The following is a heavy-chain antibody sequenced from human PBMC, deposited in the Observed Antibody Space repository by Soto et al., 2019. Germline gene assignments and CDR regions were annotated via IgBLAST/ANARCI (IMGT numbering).Heavy chain of an antibody. J-gene: IGHJ6*02. V-gene: IGHV3-33*01. D-gene: IGHD3-3*01. CDR2: IWYDGSNK. Sequence: GGCLRLSFATVGFTFRSYGMDSVPQAPSKGLAGVAVIWYDGSNKYYAGSVKGRFTISRANSKNTLYLQMNSLRAEDTAVYYCARVAITTSPYYYYYGMDVWGQGTTVTVSS. CDR1: GFTFRSYG. CDR3: ARVAITTSPYYYYYGMDV.